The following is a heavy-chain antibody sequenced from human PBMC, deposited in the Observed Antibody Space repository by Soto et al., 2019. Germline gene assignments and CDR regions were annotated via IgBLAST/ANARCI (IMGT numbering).Heavy chain of an antibody. Sequence: SGPTLVNPTQTLTLTCTFSGFSLTTSGVGVGWIRQPPGKALEGLALVYWDDDKRYSPSLKTRLSITKDTSKNQVVLTMTNMDPVDTATYYCVKRPRRAGRVAFDYWGQGTLVTVSS. V-gene: IGHV2-5*02. D-gene: IGHD6-19*01. CDR2: VYWDDDK. J-gene: IGHJ4*02. CDR1: GFSLTTSGVG. CDR3: VKRPRRAGRVAFDY.